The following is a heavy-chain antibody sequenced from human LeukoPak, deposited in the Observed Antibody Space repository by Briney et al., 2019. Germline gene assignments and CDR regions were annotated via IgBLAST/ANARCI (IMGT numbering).Heavy chain of an antibody. CDR1: RFTFSSYW. V-gene: IGHV3-23*01. CDR2: ISGSGSST. J-gene: IGHJ4*02. Sequence: PGGSLRLSCAASRFTFSSYWMSWVRQAPGKGLEWVSAISGSGSSTYYADSVKGRFTISRDNSKNTLYLQMNSLRGEDTAVYYCAKRYSNSYDYWGQGTLVTVSS. CDR3: AKRYSNSYDY. D-gene: IGHD6-13*01.